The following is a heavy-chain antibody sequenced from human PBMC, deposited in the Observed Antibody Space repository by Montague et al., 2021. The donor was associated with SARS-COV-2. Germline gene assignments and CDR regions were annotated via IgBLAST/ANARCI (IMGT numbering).Heavy chain of an antibody. CDR1: SGSIISSGYY. V-gene: IGHV4-39*02. J-gene: IGHJ4*02. CDR3: ARGMIRGVTTPFDY. CDR2: IYYGGTT. D-gene: IGHD3-10*01. Sequence: SETLSLTCSVSSGSIISSGYYWGWIRQPPGKELDWIGYIYYGGTTYYNPSLQSRVTISVDTSKNHLSLRLSSVTAADTAVYFCARGMIRGVTTPFDYWGQGSQVTVSS.